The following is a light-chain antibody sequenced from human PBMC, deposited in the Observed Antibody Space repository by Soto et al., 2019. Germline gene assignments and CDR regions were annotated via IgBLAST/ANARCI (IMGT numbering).Light chain of an antibody. Sequence: QSALTQPASVSASPGQSITISCTGTSSDVGSYNLVSWYQQHPGKAPKLMIYEVSKRPSGVSARFSGSKSGNTASLTISGLQVEDEAHYYCCSYAGSRTLVIFGGGTKLTVL. CDR2: EVS. V-gene: IGLV2-23*02. J-gene: IGLJ2*01. CDR3: CSYAGSRTLVI. CDR1: SSDVGSYNL.